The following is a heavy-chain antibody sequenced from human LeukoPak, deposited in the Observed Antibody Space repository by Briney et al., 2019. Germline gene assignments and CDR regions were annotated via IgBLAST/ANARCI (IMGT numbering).Heavy chain of an antibody. D-gene: IGHD4-17*01. J-gene: IGHJ6*02. Sequence: ASVKVSCKASGYTFTSYAMNWVRQAPGQGLGWMGWINTNTGNPTYAQGFTGRFVFSLDTSVSTAYLQISSLKAEDTAVYYCARSWGTVSDYYYGMDVWGQGTTVTVSS. V-gene: IGHV7-4-1*02. CDR3: ARSWGTVSDYYYGMDV. CDR2: INTNTGNP. CDR1: GYTFTSYA.